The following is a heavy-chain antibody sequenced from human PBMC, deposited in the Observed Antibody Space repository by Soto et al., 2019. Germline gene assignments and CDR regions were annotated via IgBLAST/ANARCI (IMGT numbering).Heavy chain of an antibody. J-gene: IGHJ4*02. CDR1: GYTFTSYG. CDR2: ISAYNGNT. V-gene: IGHV1-18*01. CDR3: ARDRGRSSWFYALNDY. Sequence: QVQLVQSGAEVKKPGASVKVSCKASGYTFTSYGISWVRQAPGQGLEWMGWISAYNGNTNYAQKLQGRVTMTTDTXTXXADMELRSLRSDDTAVYYCARDRGRSSWFYALNDYWGQGTLVTVSS. D-gene: IGHD6-13*01.